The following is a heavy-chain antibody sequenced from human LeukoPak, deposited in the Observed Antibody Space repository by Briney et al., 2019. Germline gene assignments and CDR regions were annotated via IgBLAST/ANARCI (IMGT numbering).Heavy chain of an antibody. V-gene: IGHV4-59*01. CDR3: ARATSSGWFGDY. Sequence: SETLSLTCTVSGGSISSYYWSWIRQPPGKGLEWIGYIYSSGSTNYNPSLRSRVTISVDTSKNQFSLKLTSVTAADTAVYYCARATSSGWFGDYWGQGTLVTVSS. CDR2: IYSSGST. D-gene: IGHD6-19*01. J-gene: IGHJ4*02. CDR1: GGSISSYY.